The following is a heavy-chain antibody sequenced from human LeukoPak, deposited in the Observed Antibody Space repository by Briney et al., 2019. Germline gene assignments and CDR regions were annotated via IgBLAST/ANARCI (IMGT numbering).Heavy chain of an antibody. CDR1: GFTVSSNY. CDR2: ISGSGGST. V-gene: IGHV3-23*01. CDR3: AKAGRQDCSSTSCYARNWFDP. Sequence: GGSLRLSCAASGFTVSSNYMSWVRQAPGKGLEWVSAISGSGGSTYYADSVKGRFTISRDNSKNTLYLQMNSLRAEDTAVYYCAKAGRQDCSSTSCYARNWFDPWGQGTLVTVSS. D-gene: IGHD2-2*01. J-gene: IGHJ5*02.